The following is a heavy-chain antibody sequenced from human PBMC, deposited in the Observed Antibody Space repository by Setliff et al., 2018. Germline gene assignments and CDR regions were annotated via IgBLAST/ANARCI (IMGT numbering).Heavy chain of an antibody. CDR3: AHIMGRVWDY. CDR2: ISWDDDD. CDR1: GFSLTTPSVG. D-gene: IGHD3-10*01. J-gene: IGHJ4*02. V-gene: IGHV2-5*02. Sequence: ESGATLVNPTQTLTLTWSFSGFSLTTPSVGVGWVRQPPGKALEWLALISWDDDDRYSPSLKNRVALTKDPSKNQVVLTMSNVDPVDTATYSCAHIMGRVWDYWGPGTLVTVSS.